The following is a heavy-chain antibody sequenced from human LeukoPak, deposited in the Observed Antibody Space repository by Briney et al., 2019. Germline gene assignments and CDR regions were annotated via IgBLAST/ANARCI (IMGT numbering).Heavy chain of an antibody. V-gene: IGHV4-59*12. CDR1: GGSISSYY. J-gene: IGHJ3*02. D-gene: IGHD2-2*01. CDR2: IYYSGST. CDR3: AGVTRSAQYCSSTSCYNDAFDI. Sequence: PSETLSLTCTVSGGSISSYYWSWIRQPPGKGLEWIGYIYYSGSTNYNPSLKSRVTISVDRSKNQFSLKLSSVTAADTAVYYCAGVTRSAQYCSSTSCYNDAFDIWGQGTMVTVSS.